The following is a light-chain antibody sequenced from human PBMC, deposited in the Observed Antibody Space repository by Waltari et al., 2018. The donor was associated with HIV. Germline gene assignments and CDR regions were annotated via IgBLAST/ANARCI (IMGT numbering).Light chain of an antibody. V-gene: IGLV2-11*01. CDR3: CSYAGGYTLV. J-gene: IGLJ3*02. CDR2: DVP. Sequence: QSALTQPRPVAGSPGQSVPISCTGTSSDVAGYNYVSWYQQHPGKAPKLMIYDVPKRSSGVPERFSCSKSGNTASRTISGLQAEDEADYFCCSYAGGYTLVFGGGTKLTVL. CDR1: SSDVAGYNY.